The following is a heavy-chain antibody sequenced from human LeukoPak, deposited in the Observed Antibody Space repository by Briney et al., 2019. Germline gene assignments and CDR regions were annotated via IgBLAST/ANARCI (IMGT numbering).Heavy chain of an antibody. Sequence: PGGSLRLSCAASGFTFSSYWMHWVRHAPGKGLGWVSRINSDGSSTSYADSVKGRFTISRDNAKNTLYLQMNSLRAEDTAVYYCAKTPGRHYYDSSGYVDYWGQGTLVTVSS. J-gene: IGHJ4*02. CDR1: GFTFSSYW. D-gene: IGHD3-22*01. V-gene: IGHV3-74*01. CDR2: INSDGSST. CDR3: AKTPGRHYYDSSGYVDY.